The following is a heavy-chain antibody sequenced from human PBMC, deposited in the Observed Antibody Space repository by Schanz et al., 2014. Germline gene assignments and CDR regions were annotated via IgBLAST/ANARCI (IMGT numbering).Heavy chain of an antibody. J-gene: IGHJ4*02. CDR2: IWYDGTDR. D-gene: IGHD6-19*01. V-gene: IGHV3-33*06. CDR1: GFTFNNYG. Sequence: QVQLVESGGGVVRPGRSLRLSCAASGFTFNNYGMHWVRQAPGKGLEWVAVIWYDGTDRYYADSVKGRFTISRDNSKNTLYLQMNSLRAEDTAVYYCAKDGGERYTVADTHWGQGTLVTVSS. CDR3: AKDGGERYTVADTH.